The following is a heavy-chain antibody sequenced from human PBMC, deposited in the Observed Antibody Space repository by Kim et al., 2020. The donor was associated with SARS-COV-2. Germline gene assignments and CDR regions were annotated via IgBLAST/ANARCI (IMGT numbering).Heavy chain of an antibody. Sequence: GGSLRLSCAASGFTFSSYGMHWVRQAPGKGLEWVAVIWYDGSNKYYADSVKGRFTISRDNSKNTLYLQMNSLRAEDTAVYYCARESGYSYGYPGVWYFDLWGRGTLVTVSS. J-gene: IGHJ2*01. CDR2: IWYDGSNK. CDR1: GFTFSSYG. D-gene: IGHD5-18*01. CDR3: ARESGYSYGYPGVWYFDL. V-gene: IGHV3-33*01.